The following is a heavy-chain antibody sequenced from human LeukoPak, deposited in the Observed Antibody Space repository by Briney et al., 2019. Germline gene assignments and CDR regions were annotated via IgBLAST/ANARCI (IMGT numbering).Heavy chain of an antibody. J-gene: IGHJ1*01. CDR2: INPTDGST. Sequence: ASVTVSFTASGYTFIIYHMHWVRQAPGQGLEWMGIINPTDGSTSYAQKFQGRVTMTRDMSTSTVYMQLNSLGFEDTAVYFCARRSGSPEYFQHWGQGTLVTVSS. CDR3: ARRSGSPEYFQH. V-gene: IGHV1-46*01. D-gene: IGHD1-26*01. CDR1: GYTFIIYH.